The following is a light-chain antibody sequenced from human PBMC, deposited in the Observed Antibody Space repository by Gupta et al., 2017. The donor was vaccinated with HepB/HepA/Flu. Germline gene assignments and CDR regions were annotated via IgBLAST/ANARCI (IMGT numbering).Light chain of an antibody. CDR1: QSVYSN. J-gene: IGKJ4*01. CDR3: QQCNNWPLT. CDR2: GAS. Sequence: EIVMTQSPATLSVSPRERATLSCRASQSVYSNLAWYQQKPGQAPRLLIYGASSRATGIPARFSGSGSGTEFTLTISSLQSEDFAVYYCQQCNNWPLTFGGGTKVEIK. V-gene: IGKV3-15*01.